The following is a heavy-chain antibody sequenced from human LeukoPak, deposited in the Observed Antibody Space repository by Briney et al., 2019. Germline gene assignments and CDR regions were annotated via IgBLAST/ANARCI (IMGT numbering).Heavy chain of an antibody. D-gene: IGHD7-27*01. V-gene: IGHV4-4*07. CDR1: GGSISSYY. CDR3: ARTKSGYYFMDV. Sequence: SGTLSLTCTVSGGSISSYYWSWIRQPAGKGLEWIGRIYTSGSTNYNPSFKSRVTMSVDTSKNQFSLRLSSVTAADTAVYYCARTKSGYYFMDVWGKGTTVTVSS. CDR2: IYTSGST. J-gene: IGHJ6*03.